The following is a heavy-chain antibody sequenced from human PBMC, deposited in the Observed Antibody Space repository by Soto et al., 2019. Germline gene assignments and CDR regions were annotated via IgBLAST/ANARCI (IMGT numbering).Heavy chain of an antibody. CDR1: GFTFSSYA. J-gene: IGHJ4*02. D-gene: IGHD6-13*01. CDR3: ASKQSKY. V-gene: IGHV3-30-3*01. Sequence: HPGGSLRLSCAASGFTFSSYAMHWVRQAPGKGLEWVAVISYDGSNKYYADSVKDRFTISRDNSKNTLYLQMNSLRAEDTAVYYCASKQSKYWGQGTLDTVSS. CDR2: ISYDGSNK.